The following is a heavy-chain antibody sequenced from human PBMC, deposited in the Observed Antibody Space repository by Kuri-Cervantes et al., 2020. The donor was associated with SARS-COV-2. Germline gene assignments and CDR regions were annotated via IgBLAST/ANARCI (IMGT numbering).Heavy chain of an antibody. CDR2: INWNGGST. V-gene: IGHV3-20*01. D-gene: IGHD3-22*01. J-gene: IGHJ4*02. CDR1: GFTFDDYG. CDR3: ARYPGYDSSGYHDY. Sequence: GGSLRLSCAASGFTFDDYGMSWVRQAPGKGLEWVSGINWNGGSTGYADSVKGRFTISRDNAKNSLYLQMNSLRAEDTALYHCARYPGYDSSGYHDYWGQGTQVTVSS.